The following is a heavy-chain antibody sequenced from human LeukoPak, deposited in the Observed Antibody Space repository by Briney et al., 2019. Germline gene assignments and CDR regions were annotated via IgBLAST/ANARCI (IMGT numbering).Heavy chain of an antibody. CDR3: ARDPPLGGYCGGDCYSSYYYGMDV. V-gene: IGHV1-2*02. Sequence: ASVKVSCKASGYTFTGYYMHWVRQAPGQGLEWMGWINPNSGGTNYAQKFQGRVTMTRDTSISTAYMELSRLRSDDTAEYYCARDPPLGGYCGGDCYSSYYYGMDVWGQGTTVTVSS. CDR1: GYTFTGYY. CDR2: INPNSGGT. J-gene: IGHJ6*02. D-gene: IGHD2-21*02.